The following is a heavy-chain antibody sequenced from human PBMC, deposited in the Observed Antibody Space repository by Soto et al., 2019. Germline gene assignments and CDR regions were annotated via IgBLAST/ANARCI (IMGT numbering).Heavy chain of an antibody. CDR3: ARGYALYYYYGMDV. CDR2: IYWDDDK. J-gene: IGHJ6*02. Sequence: QITLKESGPTLVKPTQTLTLTCTFSGFSLSTSGVGVGWIRQPPGKALEWLALIYWDDDKRYSPSLKSRLTNXKXTXXNQVVLTMTNMDPVDTATYYCARGYALYYYYGMDVWGQGTTVTVSS. V-gene: IGHV2-5*02. CDR1: GFSLSTSGVG. D-gene: IGHD5-18*01.